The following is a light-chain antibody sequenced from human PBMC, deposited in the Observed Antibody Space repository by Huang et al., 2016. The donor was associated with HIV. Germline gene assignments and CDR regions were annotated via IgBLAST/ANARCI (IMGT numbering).Light chain of an antibody. V-gene: IGKV3-20*01. CDR3: QQYLSSPWT. CDR1: PSFSDNS. J-gene: IGKJ1*01. Sequence: EIVLAQSPGTLSLSPGEIANLSCRASPSFSDNSLAWYQQKPGQAPRLLIYSVASRVTGVPDRVSGSGYGTDFTLTITGLEPEDFAVYYCQQYLSSPWTFGPGTKVEIK. CDR2: SVA.